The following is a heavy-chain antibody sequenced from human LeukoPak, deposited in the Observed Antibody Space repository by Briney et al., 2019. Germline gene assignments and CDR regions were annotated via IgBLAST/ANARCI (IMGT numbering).Heavy chain of an antibody. Sequence: PGGSLRLSCAASGFTFSSYAMSWVRQAPGKGLEWVSAISGSGGSTYYADSVKGRFTISRDNSKNTAFLQMNSLTAEDTAVYYCVRDRVRSFDYWGQGTLVTVSS. D-gene: IGHD3-10*02. CDR3: VRDRVRSFDY. CDR2: ISGSGGST. J-gene: IGHJ4*02. CDR1: GFTFSSYA. V-gene: IGHV3-23*01.